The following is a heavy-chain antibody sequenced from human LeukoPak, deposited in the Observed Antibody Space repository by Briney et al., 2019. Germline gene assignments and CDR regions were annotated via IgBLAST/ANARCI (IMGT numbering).Heavy chain of an antibody. D-gene: IGHD5-24*01. CDR3: ARERDDYNFFDY. Sequence: GGSLRLSCAASGFTFDSCWMSWVRQAPGKGLEWVANIKQDGSEKYYVDSVKGRFTISRDNAKNSLYLQMNSLRAEDTAVYYCARERDDYNFFDYWGQGTLVTVSS. CDR1: GFTFDSCW. V-gene: IGHV3-7*04. CDR2: IKQDGSEK. J-gene: IGHJ4*02.